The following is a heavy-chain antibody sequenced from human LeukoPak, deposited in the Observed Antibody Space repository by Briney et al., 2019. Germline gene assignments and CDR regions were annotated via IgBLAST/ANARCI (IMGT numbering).Heavy chain of an antibody. Sequence: GASVKVSCKASGYTFTSYGISWVRQAPGQGLEWMGWISAYNGNTNYAQKLQGRVTMTTDTSTSTAYMELRSLRSDDTAVYYCARVEYGDYYVNWFDPWGQGTLVTVSS. CDR1: GYTFTSYG. CDR2: ISAYNGNT. J-gene: IGHJ5*02. CDR3: ARVEYGDYYVNWFDP. D-gene: IGHD4-17*01. V-gene: IGHV1-18*01.